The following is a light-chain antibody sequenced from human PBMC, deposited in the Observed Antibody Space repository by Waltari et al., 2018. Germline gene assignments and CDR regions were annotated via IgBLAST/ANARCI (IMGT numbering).Light chain of an antibody. V-gene: IGLV7-46*01. CDR3: LLSYSDPRR. Sequence: QPVVTQEPPLTVSPGGTVTLTCGSSSGTVTRGHYPCWSTQKPGQAPRTLIYQTNKKHSWTPPRSSGSLLGGRAARTLSGAQPEDEADYYCLLSYSDPRRFGGGTTLTVL. CDR2: QTN. J-gene: IGLJ3*02. CDR1: SGTVTRGHY.